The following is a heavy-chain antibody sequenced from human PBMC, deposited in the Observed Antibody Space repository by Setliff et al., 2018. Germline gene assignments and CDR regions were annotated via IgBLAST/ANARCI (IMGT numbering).Heavy chain of an antibody. CDR2: IYYRGDT. CDR3: ARTGTYRYFDY. CDR1: GASLNSGTYY. V-gene: IGHV4-39*01. D-gene: IGHD1-1*01. Sequence: SETLSLTCTVSGASLNSGTYYWGWIRQPPGKGQEWIGRIYYRGDTYYNPSLKGRLTISVDTAQNQFSLRLTSVTAADTAVYYCARTGTYRYFDYWGQGALVTVSS. J-gene: IGHJ4*02.